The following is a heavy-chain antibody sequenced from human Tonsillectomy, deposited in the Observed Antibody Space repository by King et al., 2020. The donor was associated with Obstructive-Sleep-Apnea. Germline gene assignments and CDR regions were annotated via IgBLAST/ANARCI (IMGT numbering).Heavy chain of an antibody. D-gene: IGHD2-15*01. CDR1: GGSISSSNW. CDR2: IYHSGTT. CDR3: ARDSGGYCSGGSCYSRGGDDY. Sequence: QLQESGPGLVKPSGTLSLTCAVSGGSISSSNWWSWVRQPPGKGLEWIGEIYHSGTTNYNPSLKSRVTISADKSKNQFSLELSSVTAADTAVYYCARDSGGYCSGGSCYSRGGDDYWGQGTLVTVSS. J-gene: IGHJ4*02. V-gene: IGHV4-4*02.